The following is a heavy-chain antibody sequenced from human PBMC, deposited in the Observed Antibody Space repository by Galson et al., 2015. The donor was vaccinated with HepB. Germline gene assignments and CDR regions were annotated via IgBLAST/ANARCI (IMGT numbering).Heavy chain of an antibody. CDR2: IIPILGIA. V-gene: IGHV1-69*04. D-gene: IGHD3-22*01. CDR1: GGTFSSYA. J-gene: IGHJ3*02. CDR3: ARGVTTDMRDAFDI. Sequence: SVKVSCKASGGTFSSYAISWVRQAPGQGLEWMGRIIPILGIANYAQKFQGRVTITADKSTSTAYMELSSLRSEDTAVYYCARGVTTDMRDAFDIWGQGTMVTVSS.